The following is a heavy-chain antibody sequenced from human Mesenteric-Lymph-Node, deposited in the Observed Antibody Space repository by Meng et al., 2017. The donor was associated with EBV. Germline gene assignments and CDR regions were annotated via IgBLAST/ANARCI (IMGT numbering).Heavy chain of an antibody. CDR3: IRRVRGDYFDY. Sequence: QITLKESGPTLMKTPQPLTLTCTFSGFSLFSTGVGVGWIRQPPGKALEWLALIYWDDKERYSPSLKNRLTVTKDTSKNQVVLTVTNLEPADTATYYCIRRVRGDYFDYWGQGTLVTVSS. V-gene: IGHV2-5*02. D-gene: IGHD3-10*02. CDR2: IYWDDKE. J-gene: IGHJ4*02. CDR1: GFSLFSTGVG.